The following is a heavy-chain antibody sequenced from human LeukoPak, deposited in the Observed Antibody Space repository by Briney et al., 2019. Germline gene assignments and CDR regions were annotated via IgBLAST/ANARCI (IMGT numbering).Heavy chain of an antibody. Sequence: GGSLRLSCAASGFTFSSYALSWVRQAPGKGLEWVSSITGSAGSTYYADSVKGRFSISRDNSKHTLYLQMNSLRAEDTAVYYCAKVGSERRLNGNVDYWGQGTLVTVSS. CDR1: GFTFSSYA. D-gene: IGHD1-26*01. CDR3: AKVGSERRLNGNVDY. V-gene: IGHV3-23*01. J-gene: IGHJ4*02. CDR2: ITGSAGST.